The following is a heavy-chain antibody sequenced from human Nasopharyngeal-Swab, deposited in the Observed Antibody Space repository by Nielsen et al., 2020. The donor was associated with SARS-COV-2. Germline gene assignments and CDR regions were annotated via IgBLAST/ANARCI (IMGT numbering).Heavy chain of an antibody. J-gene: IGHJ6*02. CDR1: GGSISSGGYS. Sequence: SETLPLTCAVSGGSISSGGYSWSWIRQPPGKGLEWIGYIYYSGSTNYNPSLKSRVTISVDTSKNQFSLKLSSVTAADTAVYYCAREGSTSPWNGYYYGMDVWGQGTTVTVSS. D-gene: IGHD2-2*01. CDR3: AREGSTSPWNGYYYGMDV. V-gene: IGHV4-61*08. CDR2: IYYSGST.